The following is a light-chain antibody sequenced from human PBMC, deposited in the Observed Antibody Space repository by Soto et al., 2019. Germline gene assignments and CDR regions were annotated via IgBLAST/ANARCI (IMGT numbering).Light chain of an antibody. CDR1: QSVSSN. V-gene: IGKV3-15*01. CDR2: GAS. J-gene: IGKJ1*01. CDR3: HHYNNWPPGT. Sequence: EIVMTQSPATLSVSPGERATLSCRASQSVSSNLAWYQQKPGQAPRIIIYGASTRATGIPARFSGSGSGTEFPLTISSLQSEDFAVYYCHHYNNWPPGTFGQGTKVELK.